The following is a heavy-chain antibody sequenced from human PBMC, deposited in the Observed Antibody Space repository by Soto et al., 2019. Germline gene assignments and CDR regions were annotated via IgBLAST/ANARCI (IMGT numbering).Heavy chain of an antibody. V-gene: IGHV4-34*01. CDR2: ITHRGSP. Sequence: PSETLSLTCAVDGGSFSGYHWTWIRQPPGRGLDWIGEITHRGSPNYNPSLRSRVTISVDTSKNQFSLKLSSVTAADTAVDYCAGRKNSGAFDIWGQGTMVTVSS. D-gene: IGHD3-10*01. CDR3: AGRKNSGAFDI. J-gene: IGHJ3*02. CDR1: GGSFSGYH.